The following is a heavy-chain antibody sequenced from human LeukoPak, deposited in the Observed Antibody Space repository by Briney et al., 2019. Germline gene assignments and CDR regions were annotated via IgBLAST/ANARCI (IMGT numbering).Heavy chain of an antibody. D-gene: IGHD6-6*01. CDR2: TYYRSKWYN. Sequence: SQTLSLTCAISGDSVSSNSAAWNWIRQSPSRGLEWLGRTYYRSKWYNDYAVSVKSRITINPDTSKNQFSLQLNSVTPEDTAVYYCASTRKNTYSSSHLDYWGQGTLVTVSS. J-gene: IGHJ4*02. CDR3: ASTRKNTYSSSHLDY. V-gene: IGHV6-1*01. CDR1: GDSVSSNSAA.